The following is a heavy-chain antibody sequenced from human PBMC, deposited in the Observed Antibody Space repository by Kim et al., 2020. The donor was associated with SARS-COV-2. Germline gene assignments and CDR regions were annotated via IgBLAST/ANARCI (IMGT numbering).Heavy chain of an antibody. CDR3: VTRDYYDSGSYYEGAPVDF. J-gene: IGHJ4*02. D-gene: IGHD3-10*01. V-gene: IGHV3-64*05. Sequence: GGSLRLSCSASGFTFSTYAMPWVRQAPGKGLEYVSAISSDGGSTYYADSVKGRFTISRDNSKNMLYVQMSSLRVEDTAIYYCVTRDYYDSGSYYEGAPVDFWGQGTLVTVSS. CDR1: GFTFSTYA. CDR2: ISSDGGST.